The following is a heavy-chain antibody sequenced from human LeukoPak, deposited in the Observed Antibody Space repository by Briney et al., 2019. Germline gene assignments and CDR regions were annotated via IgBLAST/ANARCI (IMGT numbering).Heavy chain of an antibody. D-gene: IGHD5-24*01. CDR1: GFTFSTSA. V-gene: IGHV3-21*01. Sequence: GGSLRLSCAASGFTFSTSAMNWVRQVPGKGLEWVSSINSDSSHIYYAASVRGRFTISRDNAGQSVFLQMNSLRDEDTAVYYCARWLELMRNFDWWGQGTLVTVSS. CDR2: INSDSSHI. CDR3: ARWLELMRNFDW. J-gene: IGHJ4*02.